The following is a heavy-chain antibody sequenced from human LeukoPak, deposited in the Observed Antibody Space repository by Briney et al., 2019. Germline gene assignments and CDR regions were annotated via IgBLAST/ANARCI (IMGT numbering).Heavy chain of an antibody. Sequence: ASETLSLTCTLSCGSISSSSYYWGWIRQPPGKGLEWIGSIYYSGSTYYNPSLKSRVTISVDTPKKQFSLKLSSVTAADTAVYYCARLQSSGLVWSVYWGQGTLVTVSS. J-gene: IGHJ4*02. CDR1: CGSISSSSYY. CDR3: ARLQSSGLVWSVY. CDR2: IYYSGST. V-gene: IGHV4-39*01. D-gene: IGHD2-21*01.